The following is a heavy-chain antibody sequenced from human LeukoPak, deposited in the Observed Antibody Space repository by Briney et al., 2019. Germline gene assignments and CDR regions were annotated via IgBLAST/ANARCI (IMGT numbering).Heavy chain of an antibody. CDR3: ARRWNYGRNYYIDV. CDR1: GGSFSNYY. Sequence: SETLSLTCAVYGGSFSNYYWSWIRQSPGKGLEWIGEINDSGTINYNPSLMSRVTISVDKSKNQFSLKLSSVTAADTAVYYCARRWNYGRNYYIDVWGKGATVSVSS. CDR2: INDSGTI. V-gene: IGHV4-34*01. J-gene: IGHJ6*03. D-gene: IGHD1-7*01.